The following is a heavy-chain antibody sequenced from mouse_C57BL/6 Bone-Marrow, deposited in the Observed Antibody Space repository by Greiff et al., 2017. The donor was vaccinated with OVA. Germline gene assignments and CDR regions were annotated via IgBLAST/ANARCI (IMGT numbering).Heavy chain of an antibody. J-gene: IGHJ2*01. D-gene: IGHD2-4*01. CDR3: AREIYYDYDGDFDY. CDR1: GYAFSSSW. V-gene: IGHV1-82*01. CDR2: IYPGDGDT. Sequence: VQLQQSGPELVKPGASVKISCKASGYAFSSSWMNWVKQRPGKGLEWIGRIYPGDGDTNYNGKFKGKATLTADKSSSTAYMQLSSLTSEDSAVYFCAREIYYDYDGDFDYWGQGTTLTVSS.